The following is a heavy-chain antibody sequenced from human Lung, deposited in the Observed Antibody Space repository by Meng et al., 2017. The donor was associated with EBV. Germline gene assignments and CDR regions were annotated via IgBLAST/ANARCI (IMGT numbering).Heavy chain of an antibody. CDR3: ARASYGSGSPLGESWFDP. V-gene: IGHV4-31*03. CDR2: IHDSGST. Sequence: QVQLQESGPGRVKPSQTLPLTVPVPGSSISSGGYYWSWIRQHPGKGLEWIGYIHDSGSTYYNPSLKSRVTISADTSKNQFSLKLSSVTAADTAVYYCARASYGSGSPLGESWFDPWGQGTLVTVFS. J-gene: IGHJ5*02. D-gene: IGHD3-10*01. CDR1: GSSISSGGYY.